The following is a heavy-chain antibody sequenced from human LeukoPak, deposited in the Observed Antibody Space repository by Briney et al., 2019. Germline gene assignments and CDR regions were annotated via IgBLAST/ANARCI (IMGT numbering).Heavy chain of an antibody. V-gene: IGHV3-7*01. CDR3: AREGNGIMGGWGYDPFDY. CDR2: IKQDGSEK. Sequence: GGSLRLSCAASGFTFSSYWMSWVRQAPGKGLEWVANIKQDGSEKYYVDSVKGRFTISRDNAKNSLYLQMNSLRAEDTAVYYCAREGNGIMGGWGYDPFDYWGQGTLVTVSS. D-gene: IGHD3-16*01. J-gene: IGHJ4*02. CDR1: GFTFSSYW.